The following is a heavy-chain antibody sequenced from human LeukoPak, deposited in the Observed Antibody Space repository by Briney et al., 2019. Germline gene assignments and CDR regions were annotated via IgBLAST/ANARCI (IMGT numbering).Heavy chain of an antibody. V-gene: IGHV3-53*01. J-gene: IGHJ4*02. CDR3: ARVGGVPAAHFDY. CDR2: IYSSGTT. Sequence: PGGSLRLSCVASGFSVRTKYMSWVRQTPGRGLEWISLIYSSGTTYYVESVKGRFTVSRDNSKNSLYLQMNSLRVEDTAVYYCARVGGVPAAHFDYWGQGIRVTVSS. CDR1: GFSVRTKY. D-gene: IGHD2-2*01.